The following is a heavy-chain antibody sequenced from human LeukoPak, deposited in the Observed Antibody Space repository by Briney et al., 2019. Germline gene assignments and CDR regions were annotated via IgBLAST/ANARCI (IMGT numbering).Heavy chain of an antibody. J-gene: IGHJ3*02. Sequence: ASVKVSCKASGYTFTSYDINWVRQAPGQGLEWMGWISAYNGNTNYAQKLQGRVTMTTDTSTSTAYMELRSLRSDDTAVYYCARGEMATITIWSDAFDIWGQGTMVTVSS. D-gene: IGHD5-24*01. CDR1: GYTFTSYD. CDR2: ISAYNGNT. CDR3: ARGEMATITIWSDAFDI. V-gene: IGHV1-18*01.